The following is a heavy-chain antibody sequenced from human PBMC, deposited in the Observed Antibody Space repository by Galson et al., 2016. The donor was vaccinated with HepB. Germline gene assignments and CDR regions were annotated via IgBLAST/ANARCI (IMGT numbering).Heavy chain of an antibody. J-gene: IGHJ4*02. V-gene: IGHV3-23*01. CDR3: AKGFGATYYDILTGNDG. Sequence: SLRLSCAASGFARGGYAMSWVRQAPGKGLEWVSGISGSGGSTYYADSVKGRFSISRDNLKNTVDLQMNSLRAEDTAVYYCAKGFGATYYDILTGNDGWGQGTLVTVSS. CDR1: GFARGGYA. CDR2: ISGSGGST. D-gene: IGHD3-9*01.